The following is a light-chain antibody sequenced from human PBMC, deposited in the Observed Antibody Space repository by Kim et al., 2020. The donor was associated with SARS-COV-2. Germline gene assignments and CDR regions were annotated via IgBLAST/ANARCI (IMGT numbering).Light chain of an antibody. J-gene: IGLJ2*01. CDR2: DTS. Sequence: PGRPVALTEGAGAGAVISGHYPYWFQLKPGQAPSTLIYDTSNERSWTPARFSGSLLGGKAALTLSGAQPEDEAGYYCFLSYSGYVVFGGGTQLTVL. V-gene: IGLV7-46*01. CDR1: AGAVISGHY. CDR3: FLSYSGYVV.